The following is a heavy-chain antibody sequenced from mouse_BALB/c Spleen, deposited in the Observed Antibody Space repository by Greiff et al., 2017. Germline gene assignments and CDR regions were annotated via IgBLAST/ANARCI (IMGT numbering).Heavy chain of an antibody. CDR2: IDPENGNT. D-gene: IGHD2-1*01. J-gene: IGHJ3*01. CDR3: ARSGNYEAWFAY. V-gene: IGHV14-1*02. Sequence: DVQLQESGAELVRPGALVKLSCKASGFNIKDYYMHWVKQRPEQGLEWIGWIDPENGNTIYDPKFQGKASITADTSSNTAYLQLSSLTSEDTAVYYCARSGNYEAWFAYWGQGTLVTVSA. CDR1: GFNIKDYY.